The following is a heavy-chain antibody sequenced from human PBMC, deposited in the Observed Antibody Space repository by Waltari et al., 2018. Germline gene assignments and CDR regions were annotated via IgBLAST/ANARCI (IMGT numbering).Heavy chain of an antibody. V-gene: IGHV1-69*04. CDR3: ASPRRLGGEDYYYYMDV. D-gene: IGHD2-21*01. CDR2: IIPILGIA. Sequence: QVQLVQSGAEVKKPGSSVKVSCKASGGTFSSYAISWVRQAPGQGLEWMGGIIPILGIANYAQKFQGRLTITADESTSTAYMDLSSLRSEDTAVYYCASPRRLGGEDYYYYMDVWGKGTTVTVSS. J-gene: IGHJ6*03. CDR1: GGTFSSYA.